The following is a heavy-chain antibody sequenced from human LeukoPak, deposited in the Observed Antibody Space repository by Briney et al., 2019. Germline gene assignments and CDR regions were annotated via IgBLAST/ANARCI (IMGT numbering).Heavy chain of an antibody. Sequence: PGGSLRLSCAASGFTFSSYGMHWVRQAPGKGLEWVAFIHYDGSNEYYADSVKGRFTISRDDSRNTLYLQMNSLRAEDTALYYCAKNHRDAGDYWGQGTLVTVSS. J-gene: IGHJ4*02. CDR1: GFTFSSYG. CDR3: AKNHRDAGDY. D-gene: IGHD2-2*01. CDR2: IHYDGSNE. V-gene: IGHV3-30*02.